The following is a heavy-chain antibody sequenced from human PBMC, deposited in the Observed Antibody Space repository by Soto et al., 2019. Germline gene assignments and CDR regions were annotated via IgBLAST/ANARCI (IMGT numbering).Heavy chain of an antibody. J-gene: IGHJ5*02. D-gene: IGHD3-9*01. Sequence: GGSLRLSCAASGFTFSSYWMSWVRQAPGKGLEWVANIKQDGSEKYYVDSVKGRFTISRDNAKNSLYLQMNSLRAEDTAVYYCASSLTSFDWELFDPWGQGTMVTSPQ. V-gene: IGHV3-7*01. CDR3: ASSLTSFDWELFDP. CDR1: GFTFSSYW. CDR2: IKQDGSEK.